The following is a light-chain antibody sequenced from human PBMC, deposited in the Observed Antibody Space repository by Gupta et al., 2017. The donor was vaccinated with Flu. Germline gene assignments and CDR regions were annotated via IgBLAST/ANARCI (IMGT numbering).Light chain of an antibody. J-gene: IGLJ1*01. Sequence: TGSDVGTYNRVSWYRQPPGTAPKLIIYEVSNRPSGVPDRFSRSKSGNTASLTISGLQGEDEADYYCSSYTTSYTFVFGTGTKVTVL. V-gene: IGLV2-18*02. CDR1: GSDVGTYNR. CDR3: SSYTTSYTFV. CDR2: EVS.